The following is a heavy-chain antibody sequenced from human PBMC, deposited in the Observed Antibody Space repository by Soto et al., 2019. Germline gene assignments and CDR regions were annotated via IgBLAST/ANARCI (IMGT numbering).Heavy chain of an antibody. CDR3: TTDFTGEGVHTYSYYYYMDV. V-gene: IGHV3-15*01. J-gene: IGHJ6*03. Sequence: EVQLVESGGGLVKPGGSLRLSCAASGFTFSNAWMSWVRQAPGKGLEWVGRIKSKTDGGTTDYAAPVKGRFTISRDDSTNTRYLQMNRLKTEDTAVYYCTTDFTGEGVHTYSYYYYMDVWGKGTTVTVSS. D-gene: IGHD3-10*01. CDR1: GFTFSNAW. CDR2: IKSKTDGGTT.